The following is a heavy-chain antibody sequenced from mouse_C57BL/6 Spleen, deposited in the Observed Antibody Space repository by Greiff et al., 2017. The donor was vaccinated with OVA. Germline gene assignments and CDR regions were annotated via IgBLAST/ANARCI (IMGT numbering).Heavy chain of an antibody. J-gene: IGHJ4*01. CDR2: ISYDGSN. Sequence: EVQLVESGPGLVKPSQSLSLTCSVTGYSITSGYYWNWLRQFPGNKLEWMGYISYDGSNNYNPSLKNRISITRDTSKNQFFLKLNSVTTEDTATYYGARGDYYAMDDWGQGTSVTVSS. V-gene: IGHV3-6*01. CDR1: GYSITSGYY. CDR3: ARGDYYAMDD.